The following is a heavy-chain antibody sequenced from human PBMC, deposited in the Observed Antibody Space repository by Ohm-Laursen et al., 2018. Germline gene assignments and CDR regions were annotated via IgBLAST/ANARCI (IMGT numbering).Heavy chain of an antibody. Sequence: SLRLSCAASGFTFSGSAIHWVRQPSAKGLEWVGRIRSRTNSYATTYSASVKGRFTISRDDSKNTAYLQMNSLKTEDTAVYYCTRQPYDADAFDIWGQGTMVTVSS. CDR3: TRQPYDADAFDI. CDR1: GFTFSGSA. V-gene: IGHV3-73*01. J-gene: IGHJ3*02. D-gene: IGHD3-22*01. CDR2: IRSRTNSYAT.